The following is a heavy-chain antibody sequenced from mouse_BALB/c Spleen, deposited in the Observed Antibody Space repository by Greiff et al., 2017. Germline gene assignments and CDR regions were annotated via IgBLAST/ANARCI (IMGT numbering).Heavy chain of an antibody. CDR2: IYPGSGST. CDR3: TRSYRYEAWFAY. V-gene: IGHV1S22*01. CDR1: GYTFTSYW. J-gene: IGHJ3*01. D-gene: IGHD2-14*01. Sequence: LKQPGSELVRPGASVKLSCKASGYTFTSYWMHWVKQRPGQGLEWIGNIYPGSGSTNYDEKFKSKATLTVDTSSSTAYMQLSSLTSEDSAVYYCTRSYRYEAWFAYWGQGTLVTVSA.